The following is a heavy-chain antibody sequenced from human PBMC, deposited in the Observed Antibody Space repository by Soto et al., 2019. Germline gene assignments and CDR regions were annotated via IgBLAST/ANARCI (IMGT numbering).Heavy chain of an antibody. V-gene: IGHV3-30*18. CDR2: ISYDGNAK. D-gene: IGHD2-15*01. Sequence: GGSLRLSCTASGFTFSSYGMHWVRQAPGKGLEWVTVISYDGNAKHYADSVKGRFTISRDNSKNTLYLQMNSLRAEDTAVYYCAKEGTVRIAATLDYWGQGTLVTVSS. CDR1: GFTFSSYG. J-gene: IGHJ4*02. CDR3: AKEGTVRIAATLDY.